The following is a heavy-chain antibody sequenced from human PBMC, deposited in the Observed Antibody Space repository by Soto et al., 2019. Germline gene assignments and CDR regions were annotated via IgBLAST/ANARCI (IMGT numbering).Heavy chain of an antibody. CDR2: INYNSGSV. V-gene: IGHV3-9*01. Sequence: EVQLVESGGGWVQPGRSLRLSCAASGFTFDVYAMHWVRQAPGKGLEWVSGINYNSGSVGYADSVKGRFTISRDNAKNSLHMQMNSLRAEDTAVYYCAKDISLRGWVYLVVEYWGQVTLVTVST. D-gene: IGHD6-13*01. CDR3: AKDISLRGWVYLVVEY. J-gene: IGHJ4*02. CDR1: GFTFDVYA.